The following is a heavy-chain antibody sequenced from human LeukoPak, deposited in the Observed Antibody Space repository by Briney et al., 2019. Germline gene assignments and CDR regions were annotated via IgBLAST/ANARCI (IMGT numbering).Heavy chain of an antibody. D-gene: IGHD4-17*01. CDR2: ISGSGGRT. J-gene: IGHJ5*01. CDR3: AKHKEDYGDSCLDDS. Sequence: GGSLRLSCAASGFTFSSYAMSWVRQAPGKGLAWVSGISGSGGRTYYADSVKGRFTISRDNSKNTLYLQMSSLRTEDTAVYYCAKHKEDYGDSCLDDSWGQGALVTVSS. CDR1: GFTFSSYA. V-gene: IGHV3-23*01.